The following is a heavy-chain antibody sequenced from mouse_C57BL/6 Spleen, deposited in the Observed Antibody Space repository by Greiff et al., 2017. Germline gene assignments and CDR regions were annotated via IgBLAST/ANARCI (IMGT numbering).Heavy chain of an antibody. D-gene: IGHD3-2*02. V-gene: IGHV1-81*01. J-gene: IGHJ3*01. CDR1: GYTFTSYG. CDR3: ARANGDSSGYLSWFAY. Sequence: QVQLQQSGAELARPGASVKLSRKASGYTFTSYGISWVKQSTGQGLEWIGEIYPRSGNTYYNEKFKGKATLTADKSSSTAYMELRSLTSEDSAVYFCARANGDSSGYLSWFAYWGQGTLVTVSA. CDR2: IYPRSGNT.